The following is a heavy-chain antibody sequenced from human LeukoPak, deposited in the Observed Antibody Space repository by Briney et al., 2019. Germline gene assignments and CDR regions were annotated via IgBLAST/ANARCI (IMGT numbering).Heavy chain of an antibody. V-gene: IGHV3-7*03. CDR1: GFTFRDFW. J-gene: IGHJ5*02. Sequence: GGSLRLSCSASGFTFRDFWMSGVRQAPGKGLEWVANIQQNGIEKYSVEGRFTISRDNVNSLLYLQINSLRADDTAMYYCARDRDGKDLWGQGTLVTVSS. CDR3: ARDRDGKDL. CDR2: IQQNGIEK. D-gene: IGHD1-1*01.